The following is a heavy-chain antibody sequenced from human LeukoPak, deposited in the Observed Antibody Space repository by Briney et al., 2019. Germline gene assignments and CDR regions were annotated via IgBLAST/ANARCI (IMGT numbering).Heavy chain of an antibody. CDR3: AREGRSGSYLGRFDP. CDR1: GFTFSNYY. J-gene: IGHJ5*02. Sequence: GGSLRLSCAASGFTFSNYYMSWIRQAPRWGLEWVSYISTSVTYTEYADSVKGRFTISRDNAKNSLYLQMNSLRAEDTAVYYCAREGRSGSYLGRFDPWGQGTLVTVSS. D-gene: IGHD1-26*01. V-gene: IGHV3-11*05. CDR2: ISTSVTYT.